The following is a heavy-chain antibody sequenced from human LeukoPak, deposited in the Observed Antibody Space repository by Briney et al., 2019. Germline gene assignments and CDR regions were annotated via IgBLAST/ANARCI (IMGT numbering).Heavy chain of an antibody. V-gene: IGHV3-20*04. CDR3: ARHSSGWYPLNWFDP. J-gene: IGHJ5*02. CDR2: INWNGGST. D-gene: IGHD6-19*01. CDR1: GFTFDDYG. Sequence: GGSLRLSCAASGFTFDDYGMSWVRQAPGKGLEWVSGINWNGGSTGYADSVKGRFTNSRDNAKNSLYLQMNSLRAEDTALYYCARHSSGWYPLNWFDPWGQGTLVTVSS.